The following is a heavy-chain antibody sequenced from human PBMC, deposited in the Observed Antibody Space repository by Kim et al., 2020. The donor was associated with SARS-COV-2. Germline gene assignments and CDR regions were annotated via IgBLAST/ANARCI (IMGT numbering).Heavy chain of an antibody. V-gene: IGHV3-23*01. Sequence: VKGRCTISRDNSKNTLVLQMNNLRAEDTAIYYCAKALGASPYNSDWQFDYWGQGSLVTVSS. CDR3: AKALGASPYNSDWQFDY. D-gene: IGHD6-19*01. J-gene: IGHJ4*02.